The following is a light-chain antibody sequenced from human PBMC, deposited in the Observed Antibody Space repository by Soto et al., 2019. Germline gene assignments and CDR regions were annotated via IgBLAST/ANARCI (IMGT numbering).Light chain of an antibody. Sequence: PGERATLSCRASQYIGSNLAWYQQKPGQAPRLLIYGASTRATGLPARFSGSGSGTEFTLTISSLQSEDFAVYYCEQYNNWPITFGQGTRLEIK. CDR3: EQYNNWPIT. CDR1: QYIGSN. CDR2: GAS. J-gene: IGKJ5*01. V-gene: IGKV3-15*01.